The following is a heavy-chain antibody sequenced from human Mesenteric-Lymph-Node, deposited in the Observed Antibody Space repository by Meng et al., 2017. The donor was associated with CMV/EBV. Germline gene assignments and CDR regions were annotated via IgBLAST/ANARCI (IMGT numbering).Heavy chain of an antibody. Sequence: SVKVSCKASGGTFSSYAISWVRQAPGQGLEWMGGIIPIFGTANYAQKFQGRVTITTDESTSTAYMELSSLRSEDTAVYYCARGVIITGTTGDYWGQGTLVTVSS. V-gene: IGHV1-69*05. D-gene: IGHD1-20*01. CDR1: GGTFSSYA. CDR2: IIPIFGTA. CDR3: ARGVIITGTTGDY. J-gene: IGHJ4*02.